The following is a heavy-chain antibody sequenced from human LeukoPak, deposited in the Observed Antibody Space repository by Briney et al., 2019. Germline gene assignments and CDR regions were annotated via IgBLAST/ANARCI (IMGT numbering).Heavy chain of an antibody. V-gene: IGHV4-34*01. D-gene: IGHD3-10*01. CDR1: GGSFSDYY. CDR2: INHSGST. CDR3: AKSNGYGLVDI. Sequence: SETLSLTCAVYGGSFSDYYWSWIRQPPGKGLEWIGEINHSGSTNYNPSLTSRVTISLDTSRNQFSLKLNSVTAADTAVYYCAKSNGYGLVDIWGQGTMVTVSS. J-gene: IGHJ3*02.